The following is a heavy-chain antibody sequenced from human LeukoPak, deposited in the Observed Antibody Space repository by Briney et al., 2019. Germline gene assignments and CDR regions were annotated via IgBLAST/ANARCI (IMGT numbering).Heavy chain of an antibody. J-gene: IGHJ4*02. CDR2: INHSGST. Sequence: PSETLSLTCAVYGGSFSGYYWSWIRQPPGKGLEWIGEINHSGSTNYNPSLKSRVTISVDTSKNQFSLKLSSVTAADTAVYYCARFFRELSYFDYWGQGTLVTVSS. V-gene: IGHV4-34*01. CDR1: GGSFSGYY. D-gene: IGHD1-26*01. CDR3: ARFFRELSYFDY.